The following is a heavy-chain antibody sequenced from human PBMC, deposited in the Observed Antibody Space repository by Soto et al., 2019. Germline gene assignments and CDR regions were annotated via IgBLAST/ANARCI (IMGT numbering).Heavy chain of an antibody. J-gene: IGHJ6*02. D-gene: IGHD6-19*01. CDR3: ARGYSSGWYEGVYYYYGMDL. CDR1: GYTFTSYG. V-gene: IGHV1-18*01. Sequence: QVQLVQSGAEVKKPGASVKVSCKASGYTFTSYGISWVRQAPGQGLEWMGWISAYNGNTNYAQKLQGRVTMTTDTSTSTAYMELRSLRSDDTAVYYCARGYSSGWYEGVYYYYGMDLWGQGTTVTVSS. CDR2: ISAYNGNT.